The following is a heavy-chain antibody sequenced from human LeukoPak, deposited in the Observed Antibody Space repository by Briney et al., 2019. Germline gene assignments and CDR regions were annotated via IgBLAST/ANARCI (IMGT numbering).Heavy chain of an antibody. CDR3: ARARFYFDY. V-gene: IGHV3-30*04. CDR2: ISYDGEQK. J-gene: IGHJ4*02. CDR1: GFTFRDHA. D-gene: IGHD3-16*01. Sequence: GGSLRLSCTASGFTFRDHAFHWVRQGPGKGLEWLAVISYDGEQKFYVDAVKGRFTISRDNSKNTLDLQMNGLRADDTAVYYCARARFYFDYWGQGILVTVSS.